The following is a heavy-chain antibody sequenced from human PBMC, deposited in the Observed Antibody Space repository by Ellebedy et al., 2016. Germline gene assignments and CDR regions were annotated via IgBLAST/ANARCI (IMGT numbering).Heavy chain of an antibody. J-gene: IGHJ4*02. CDR3: ARHGERTQLWLRPFDS. CDR1: GGSISSTSHY. V-gene: IGHV4-39*01. CDR2: IYYSGTT. D-gene: IGHD5-18*01. Sequence: SETLSLTCTVSGGSISSTSHYWGWIRQPPGKGLEWIGSIYYSGTTYYNPSLKSRITLSVDTSKNPFSLKLSSVTAADTAMYYCARHGERTQLWLRPFDSWGQGPLVTVSS.